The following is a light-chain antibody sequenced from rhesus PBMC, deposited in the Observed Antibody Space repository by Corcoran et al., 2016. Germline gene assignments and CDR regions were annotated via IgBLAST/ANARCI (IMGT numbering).Light chain of an antibody. J-gene: IGKJ1*01. CDR2: EAP. CDR1: QGISND. V-gene: IGKV1-25*01. CDR3: QHYYNFPPT. Sequence: DIQMTQSPSSLSASVGDRVTITCRASQGISNDLAWYQQKPGESPKFRIDEAPSLQSGIPFRFGGSGSGTDFTLTIISLQSEDVATYYCQHYYNFPPTFGQGTKVE.